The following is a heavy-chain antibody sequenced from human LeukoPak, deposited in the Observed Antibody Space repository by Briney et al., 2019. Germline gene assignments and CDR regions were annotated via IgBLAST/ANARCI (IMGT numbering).Heavy chain of an antibody. CDR3: AKQVVGATRHFDL. D-gene: IGHD2-15*01. V-gene: IGHV3-23*01. CDR2: VSGSGGST. Sequence: GGSLRLSCAASGFTFSSYAMSWVRQAPGKGLEWVSVVSGSGGSTYNADSVKGRLTISRDNSKNTLYLQMNSLRAEDTAVYYCAKQVVGATRHFDLWGRGTLVTVSS. CDR1: GFTFSSYA. J-gene: IGHJ2*01.